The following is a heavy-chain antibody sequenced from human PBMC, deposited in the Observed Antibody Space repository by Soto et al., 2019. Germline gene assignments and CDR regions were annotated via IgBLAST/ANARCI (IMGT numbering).Heavy chain of an antibody. V-gene: IGHV6-1*01. CDR1: GDSVSSNSAT. CDR3: ARGEWPAGFDE. CDR2: TYYRSKWYS. Sequence: PSQTLSLTCAISGDSVSSNSATWNWIRHSPSRGLEWLGRTYYRSKWYSESAPFVKSRITVKPDTSKNEFSLQLNSVSPEDTAVDYCARGEWPAGFDEWGQGALVTVSS. J-gene: IGHJ4*02. D-gene: IGHD3-3*01.